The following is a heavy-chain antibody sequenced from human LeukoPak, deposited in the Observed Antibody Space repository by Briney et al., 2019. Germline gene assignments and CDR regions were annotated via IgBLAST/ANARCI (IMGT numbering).Heavy chain of an antibody. J-gene: IGHJ4*02. V-gene: IGHV1-2*02. CDR2: INPNSGGT. Sequence: VASVKVSCKASGYTFTGYYMHWVRQAPGQGLEWMGWINPNSGGTNYAQKFQGRVTMTRDTSISTAYMELSRLRSDGTAVYYCARESARGPRGFDYWGQGTLVTVSS. CDR1: GYTFTGYY. CDR3: ARESARGPRGFDY.